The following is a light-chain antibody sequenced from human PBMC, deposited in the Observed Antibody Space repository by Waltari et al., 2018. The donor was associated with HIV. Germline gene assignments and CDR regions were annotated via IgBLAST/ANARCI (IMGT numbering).Light chain of an antibody. CDR3: CSYADNYTWV. CDR1: SSDVGGYNY. CDR2: DVN. V-gene: IGLV2-11*01. Sequence: QSPLSHPRSMSGSPGQPVSISCTRTSSDVGGYNYLYWYQQHPIKAPKLMFFDVNTRPSGVPDSFSGSNSGNAASLTISGLQAEDEADFYCCSYADNYTWVFGGGTNLTVL. J-gene: IGLJ3*02.